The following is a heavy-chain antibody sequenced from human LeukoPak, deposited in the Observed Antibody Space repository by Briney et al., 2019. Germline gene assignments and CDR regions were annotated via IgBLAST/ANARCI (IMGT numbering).Heavy chain of an antibody. J-gene: IGHJ4*02. D-gene: IGHD1-1*01. CDR3: ARMETLYYIDY. V-gene: IGHV4-59*08. CDR1: GGSISSYY. Sequence: NPSETLSLTCTVSGGSISSYYWSWIRQPPGKGLEWIGYIYYSGSTNYNPSLKSRLTISLDTSKNQFSLKLSSVTAADTAVYYCARMETLYYIDYWGQGTLVTVSS. CDR2: IYYSGST.